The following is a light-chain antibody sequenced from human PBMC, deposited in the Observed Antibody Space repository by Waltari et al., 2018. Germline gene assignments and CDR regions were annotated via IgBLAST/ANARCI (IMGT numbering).Light chain of an antibody. J-gene: IGLJ2*01. Sequence: SYVLTQSPSVSVAPGQTARIPCGGNNIGRRTVHWYQQRPGPAPVLVVYDDTDRPSGIPERFSGSNSGDTATLTISRVEAGDEADYYCHVWDSSSDPVVFGGGTKLTVL. V-gene: IGLV3-21*02. CDR1: NIGRRT. CDR3: HVWDSSSDPVV. CDR2: DDT.